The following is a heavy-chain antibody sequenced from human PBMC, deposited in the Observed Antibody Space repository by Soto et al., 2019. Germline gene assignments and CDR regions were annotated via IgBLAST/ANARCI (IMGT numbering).Heavy chain of an antibody. CDR2: ISGSGHST. V-gene: IGHV3-23*01. CDR1: GFTFSIYA. D-gene: IGHD3-10*01. Sequence: GGSLRLSCAASGFTFSIYAMNWVRQAPGKGLECVSAISGSGHSTYCADSVKGRFTISRDNSKNTLYLQMSSLRTEDSAVYYCATRAGSMVWGQGTLVTVSS. CDR3: ATRAGSMV. J-gene: IGHJ4*02.